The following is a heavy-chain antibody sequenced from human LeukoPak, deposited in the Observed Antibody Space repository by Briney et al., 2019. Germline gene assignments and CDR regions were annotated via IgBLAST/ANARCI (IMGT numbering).Heavy chain of an antibody. CDR2: INPNSGGT. Sequence: WASVKVSCKASGYTFTGYYMHWVRQAPGQGLEWMGWINPNSGGTNYAQKFQGRVTMTRDTSISTAYTELSRLRSDDTAVYYCAVGYCSGGSCYSLDYWGQGTLVTVSS. J-gene: IGHJ4*02. V-gene: IGHV1-2*02. D-gene: IGHD2-15*01. CDR3: AVGYCSGGSCYSLDY. CDR1: GYTFTGYY.